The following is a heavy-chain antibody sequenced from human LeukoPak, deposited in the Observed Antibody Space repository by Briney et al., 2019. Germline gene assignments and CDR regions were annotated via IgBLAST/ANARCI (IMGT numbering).Heavy chain of an antibody. CDR3: ARLALSYCSGGSCYSYGMDV. Sequence: GGSLRLSCAASGFTFSSYSMNWVRQAPGKGLEWVSSISSSSSYIDYADSVKGRFTISRDNAKNSLYLQMNSLRAEDTAVYYCARLALSYCSGGSCYSYGMDVWGQGTTVTVSS. CDR1: GFTFSSYS. J-gene: IGHJ6*02. V-gene: IGHV3-21*01. CDR2: ISSSSSYI. D-gene: IGHD2-15*01.